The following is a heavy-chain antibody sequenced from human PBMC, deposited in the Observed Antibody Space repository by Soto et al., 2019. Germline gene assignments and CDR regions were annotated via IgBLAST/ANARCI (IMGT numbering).Heavy chain of an antibody. Sequence: QVQLVESGGGLVRPGGSLRLSCEASGFTFRDYYMTWFRQAPGKGVEWLSYIDSSTKYTNYADSVKGRFTISRDNAKNSLYMQTNSLRADDTAVYYCVREYSYTMDVWGQGNMVTVPS. J-gene: IGHJ6*03. CDR1: GFTFRDYY. CDR3: VREYSYTMDV. V-gene: IGHV3-11*05. CDR2: IDSSTKYT.